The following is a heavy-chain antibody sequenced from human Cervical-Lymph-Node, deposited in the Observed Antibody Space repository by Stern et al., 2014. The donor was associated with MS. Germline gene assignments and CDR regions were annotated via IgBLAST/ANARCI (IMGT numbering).Heavy chain of an antibody. D-gene: IGHD5-18*01. CDR3: AKDPSPRYSYGPHDK. J-gene: IGHJ4*02. V-gene: IGHV3-9*01. Sequence: VQLVESGGGLVQPGRSLRLSCAGSGFTFADYDMHWVRQAPGKGLEWVSGITWNSGGIDYADSVKGRFIISRDNAKNALYLQMNRLRTEDTALYYCAKDPSPRYSYGPHDKWGQGTLVTVSS. CDR2: ITWNSGGI. CDR1: GFTFADYD.